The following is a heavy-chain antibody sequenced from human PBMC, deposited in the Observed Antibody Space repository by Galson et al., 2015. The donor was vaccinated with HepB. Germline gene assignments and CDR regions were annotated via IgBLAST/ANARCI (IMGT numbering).Heavy chain of an antibody. J-gene: IGHJ4*02. CDR3: ARDGRITMVRGVIDY. D-gene: IGHD3-10*01. CDR2: IWYDGSE. V-gene: IGHV3-33*01. CDR1: GFTFSTYD. Sequence: SLRLSCAASGFTFSTYDMHWVRQAPGKGLEWVAVIWYDGSEYYVDSAKGRFTISRDNSKNTLYLQMNSLRAEDTAVYYCARDGRITMVRGVIDYWGQGTLVTVSS.